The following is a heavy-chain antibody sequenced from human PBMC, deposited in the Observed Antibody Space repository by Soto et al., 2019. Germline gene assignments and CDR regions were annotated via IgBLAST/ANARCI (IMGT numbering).Heavy chain of an antibody. Sequence: SETLSLTCTVSGVSISSYCWSWIRQPPGKGLEWIGYIYYSGSTNYNPSLKSRVTISVDTSKNQFSLKLSSVTAADTAVYYCARHERGFLEWLYPDAFDIWGQGTMVTVSS. CDR3: ARHERGFLEWLYPDAFDI. J-gene: IGHJ3*02. D-gene: IGHD3-3*01. CDR1: GVSISSYC. CDR2: IYYSGST. V-gene: IGHV4-59*08.